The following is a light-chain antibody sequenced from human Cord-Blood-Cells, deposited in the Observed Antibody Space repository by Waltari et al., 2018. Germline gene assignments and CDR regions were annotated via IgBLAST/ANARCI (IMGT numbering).Light chain of an antibody. CDR3: QSADSSGTSWV. Sequence: SYELTQPPSVSVSPGQTARITCSGDALPKQYAYRYQQKPGQAPVLVIDKDSERPSGIPERFSGSSSGTTVTLTISGVQAEDEADYYCQSADSSGTSWVFGGGTKLTVL. J-gene: IGLJ3*02. CDR1: ALPKQY. CDR2: KDS. V-gene: IGLV3-25*03.